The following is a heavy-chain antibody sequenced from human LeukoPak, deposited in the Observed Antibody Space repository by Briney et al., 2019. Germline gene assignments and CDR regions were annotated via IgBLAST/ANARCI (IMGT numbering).Heavy chain of an antibody. CDR3: ARDDDGYYGWFDP. Sequence: SVNASCKASGGTFSSYAISWVRQAPGQGLEWMGGIIPIFGTANYAQKFQGRVTITADESTSTAYMELSSLRSEDTAVYYCARDDDGYYGWFDPWGQGTLVTVSS. J-gene: IGHJ5*02. D-gene: IGHD3-22*01. V-gene: IGHV1-69*13. CDR2: IIPIFGTA. CDR1: GGTFSSYA.